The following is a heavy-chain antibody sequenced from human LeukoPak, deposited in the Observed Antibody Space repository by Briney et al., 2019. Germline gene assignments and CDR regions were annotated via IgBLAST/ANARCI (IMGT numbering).Heavy chain of an antibody. Sequence: ASVKVSCKASGYTFTGYYMHSVRQAPGQGLEWMGWINPNRGGTNYAQKFQGRVTMTRDTSISTAYMELSRLRSDDTAVYYCARKVIFRSWYFDLWGRGTLVTVSS. J-gene: IGHJ2*01. D-gene: IGHD3-10*01. CDR2: INPNRGGT. CDR1: GYTFTGYY. CDR3: ARKVIFRSWYFDL. V-gene: IGHV1-2*02.